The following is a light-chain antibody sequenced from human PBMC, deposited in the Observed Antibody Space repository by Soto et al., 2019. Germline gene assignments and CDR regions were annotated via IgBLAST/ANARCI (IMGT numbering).Light chain of an antibody. CDR2: DA. Sequence: EIVLTQSPGTLSLSPGERATLSCRASQSVSSSSLAWYQQKRGQAPRLLIHDASRATGIPDRFSGSGSGTDFSLTISRLEPEDSAVYFCQQYGRTFGQGAKVDIK. CDR1: QSVSSSS. CDR3: QQYGRT. V-gene: IGKV3-20*01. J-gene: IGKJ1*01.